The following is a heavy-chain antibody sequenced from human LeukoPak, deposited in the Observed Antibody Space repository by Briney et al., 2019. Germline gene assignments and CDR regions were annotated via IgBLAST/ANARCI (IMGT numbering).Heavy chain of an antibody. CDR3: ARGAGIYYYYYMDV. D-gene: IGHD3-10*01. V-gene: IGHV3-11*04. Sequence: GGSLRLSCAASGFTFSDYYMSWIRQAPGKGLEWVSYISSSGSTIYYADSVKGRFTISRDNAKNSLYLQMDSLRAEDTAVYYCARGAGIYYYYYMDVWGKGTTVTVSS. J-gene: IGHJ6*03. CDR1: GFTFSDYY. CDR2: ISSSGSTI.